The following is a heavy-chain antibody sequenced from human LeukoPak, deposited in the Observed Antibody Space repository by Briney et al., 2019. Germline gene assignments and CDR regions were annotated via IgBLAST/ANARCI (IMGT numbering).Heavy chain of an antibody. J-gene: IGHJ5*02. D-gene: IGHD3-10*01. CDR2: IYYSGST. V-gene: IGHV4-59*12. CDR3: ARDSGTTGEVKFDP. Sequence: SETLSLTCTVSGGSISSYYWSWIRQPPGKGLEWIGYIYYSGSTNYNPSLKSRVTMSVDTSKNKFSLKLSSVTAADTAVYYCARDSGTTGEVKFDPWGQGTLVTVSS. CDR1: GGSISSYY.